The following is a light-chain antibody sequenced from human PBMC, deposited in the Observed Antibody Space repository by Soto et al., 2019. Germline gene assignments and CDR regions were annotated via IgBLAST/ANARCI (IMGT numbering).Light chain of an antibody. V-gene: IGKV3-15*01. Sequence: EIVMTQSPATLSVSPGGRATLSCRSSQSISRSLAWYQQKPGQAHRLLISDASTRATGIPARFSGSGSGTEFTLTISSLQSEDFALYYGHQYKSWPTGTFGQGTKVDIK. CDR3: HQYKSWPTGT. J-gene: IGKJ2*01. CDR1: QSISRS. CDR2: DAS.